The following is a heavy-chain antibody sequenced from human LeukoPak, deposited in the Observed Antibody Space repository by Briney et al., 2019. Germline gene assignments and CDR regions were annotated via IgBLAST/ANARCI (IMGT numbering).Heavy chain of an antibody. J-gene: IGHJ4*02. Sequence: ASVKVSCKASGYTFTSYGISWVRQAPGQGLEWMGWIGAYNGNTNYAQKLQGRVTMTTDTSTSTAYMELRSLRSDDTAVYYCARDRQYDYVWGNDFSLNGCFDYWGQGTLVTVSS. CDR3: ARDRQYDYVWGNDFSLNGCFDY. CDR2: IGAYNGNT. CDR1: GYTFTSYG. D-gene: IGHD3-16*01. V-gene: IGHV1-18*01.